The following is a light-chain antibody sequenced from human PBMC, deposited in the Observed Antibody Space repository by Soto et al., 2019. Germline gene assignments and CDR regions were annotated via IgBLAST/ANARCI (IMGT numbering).Light chain of an antibody. V-gene: IGKV3-11*01. CDR2: DAS. CDR1: QSVSRS. Sequence: IVLTQSPDTLSLSPGDIATLSCRASQSVSRSLTWYQQKPGQAPRLLIYDASTRATGIPPRFSGSGSGTDFTLTISSLEPEDFAVYYCQQRSNSFGGGGKV. CDR3: QQRSNS. J-gene: IGKJ4*01.